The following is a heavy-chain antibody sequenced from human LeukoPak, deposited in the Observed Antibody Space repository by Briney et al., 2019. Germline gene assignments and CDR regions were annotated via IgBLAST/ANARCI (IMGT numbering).Heavy chain of an antibody. D-gene: IGHD6-19*01. CDR2: INHSGST. V-gene: IGHV4-34*01. J-gene: IGHJ4*02. Sequence: LTCAXXGGSFSGYYWSWIRQPPGKGLEWIXEINHSGSTNYNPSLTSRVTISVDTSKNQFSLKLSSVTAADTAVYYCARGLSRYSSGWYGFDYWGQGTLVTVSS. CDR3: ARGLSRYSSGWYGFDY. CDR1: GGSFSGYY.